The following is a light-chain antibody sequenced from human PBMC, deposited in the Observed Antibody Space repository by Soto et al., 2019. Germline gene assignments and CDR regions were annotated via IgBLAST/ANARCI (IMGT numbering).Light chain of an antibody. CDR2: GAS. Sequence: EIVLTQSPGTLSLSPGERVTLSCRASQSVRNNFLAWYQHKPGQAPRFLIYGASTRATGIPDRFSGGGSGTDFTLTISSLEPEDFAVYYCQQRSNWPPVFGQGTRLEI. V-gene: IGKV3-11*01. CDR3: QQRSNWPPV. CDR1: QSVRNNF. J-gene: IGKJ5*01.